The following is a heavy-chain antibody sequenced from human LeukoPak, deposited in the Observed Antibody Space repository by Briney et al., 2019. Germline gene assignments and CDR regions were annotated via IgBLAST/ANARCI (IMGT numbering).Heavy chain of an antibody. D-gene: IGHD4-23*01. Sequence: DSMKVSCKASGYTFTGYYMHWVRQARGQRLEWMGWINPNSGGTNYAQKFQGRVTMTRDTSISTAYMELRRLRSDDTAVYYCAPSHNSLYYFDYWGQGTLVTV. CDR2: INPNSGGT. CDR1: GYTFTGYY. J-gene: IGHJ4*02. V-gene: IGHV1-2*02. CDR3: APSHNSLYYFDY.